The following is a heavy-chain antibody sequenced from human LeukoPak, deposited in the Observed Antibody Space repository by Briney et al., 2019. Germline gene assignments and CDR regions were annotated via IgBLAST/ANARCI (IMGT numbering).Heavy chain of an antibody. CDR1: GGTFSSYA. J-gene: IGHJ4*02. V-gene: IGHV1-69*04. CDR2: IIPIFGIA. Sequence: SVKVSFKASGGTFSSYAISWVRQAPGQGLEWMGRIIPIFGIANYAQKFQGRVTITADKSTSTAYMELSSLRSEDTAVYYCARDRGEWYDSSGYYGDWGQGTLVTVSS. CDR3: ARDRGEWYDSSGYYGD. D-gene: IGHD3-22*01.